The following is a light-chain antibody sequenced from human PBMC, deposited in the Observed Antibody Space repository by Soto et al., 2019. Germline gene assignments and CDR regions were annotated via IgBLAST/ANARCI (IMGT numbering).Light chain of an antibody. CDR2: AAS. Sequence: EVVMTQSPVTLSVSPGERATLSCSASQSVNNNLAWYQQKPGQAPRLLIYAASTRATDIPARFTGSGSGTEFTLTISSLQSEDFAIYCCQQYDNWLYTFGQGTKLEIK. CDR1: QSVNNN. CDR3: QQYDNWLYT. V-gene: IGKV3-15*01. J-gene: IGKJ2*01.